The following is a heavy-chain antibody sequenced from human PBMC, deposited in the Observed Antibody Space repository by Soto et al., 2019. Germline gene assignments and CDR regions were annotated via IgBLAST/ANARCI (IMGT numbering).Heavy chain of an antibody. V-gene: IGHV4-4*07. CDR2: IYGTGTT. D-gene: IGHD1-1*01. CDR3: VRDGTKTLRDWFDP. J-gene: IGHJ5*02. CDR1: GASISGFY. Sequence: QVQLQESGPGLVKPSETLSLTCTVSGASISGFYWSWIRKSAGKGLEWIGRIYGTGTTDYNPSLKSRVMMSVDTSKKQFSPKLRSVTAADTAVYYCVRDGTKTLRDWFDPWGQGISVTVSS.